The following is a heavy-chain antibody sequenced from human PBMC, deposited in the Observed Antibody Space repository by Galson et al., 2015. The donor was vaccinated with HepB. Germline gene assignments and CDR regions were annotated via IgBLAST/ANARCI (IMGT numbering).Heavy chain of an antibody. CDR3: AKKRFGQEWLRSIFDP. D-gene: IGHD5-12*01. J-gene: IGHJ5*02. V-gene: IGHV3-23*01. CDR2: ISGSGGST. CDR1: GFTFSIYA. Sequence: SLRLSCAASGFTFSIYAMSWVRQAPGKGLEWVSAISGSGGSTYYEDSVKGRFTISRDNSKNTLYLEMYSLRAEDTAVYYCAKKRFGQEWLRSIFDPWGQGALVTVSS.